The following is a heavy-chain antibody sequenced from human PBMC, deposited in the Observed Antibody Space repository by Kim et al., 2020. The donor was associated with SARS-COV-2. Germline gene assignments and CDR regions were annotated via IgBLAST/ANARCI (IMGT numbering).Heavy chain of an antibody. Sequence: ASVKVSCKASGYTFTGYYMHWVRQAPGQGLEWMGWINPNSGGTNYAQKFQGRVTMTRDTSISTAYMELSRLRSDDTAVYYCARAQLKLLSGYYYYMDVWGKGTTVTVSS. CDR3: ARAQLKLLSGYYYYMDV. CDR2: INPNSGGT. V-gene: IGHV1-2*02. CDR1: GYTFTGYY. D-gene: IGHD1-1*01. J-gene: IGHJ6*03.